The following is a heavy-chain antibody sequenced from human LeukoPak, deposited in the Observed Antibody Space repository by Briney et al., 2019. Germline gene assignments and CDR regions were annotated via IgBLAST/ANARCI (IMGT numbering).Heavy chain of an antibody. CDR1: GFDFSRYW. V-gene: IGHV3-74*01. J-gene: IGHJ4*02. Sequence: GGSLRLSCAASGFDFSRYWMHWVCQVPGKEVVWVSHSHNDGNSVSYADSVKGRFTVSRDNAKNTLYLQMNRLRAEDTAVYYCVRHNYGYDYWGQGTQVTVSS. D-gene: IGHD3-10*01. CDR3: VRHNYGYDY. CDR2: SHNDGNSV.